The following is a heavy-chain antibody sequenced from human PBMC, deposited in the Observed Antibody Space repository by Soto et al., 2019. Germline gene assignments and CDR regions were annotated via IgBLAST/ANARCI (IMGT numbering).Heavy chain of an antibody. V-gene: IGHV4-59*01. CDR3: ARMTTVVRAFDY. Sequence: KSSETLSLTCTVSGGSISSYYWSWIRQPPGKGLEWIGYIYYSGSTNYNPSLKSRVTISVDTSKNQFSLKLSSVTAADMAVYYCARMTTVVRAFDYWGQGTLVTVSS. CDR2: IYYSGST. CDR1: GGSISSYY. D-gene: IGHD4-17*01. J-gene: IGHJ4*02.